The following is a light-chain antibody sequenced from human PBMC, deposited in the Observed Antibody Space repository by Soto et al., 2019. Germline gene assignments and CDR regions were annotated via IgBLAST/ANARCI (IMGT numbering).Light chain of an antibody. Sequence: EIVMTQSPASLSVSPGERANLSFRASQSVSSNLAWYQQKRGQAPRLLIYGASTRATGIPARFSGSGSGTEFTLTISSLQSEDFAVYYCQQYNNCPPYTFGQGTKLEIK. V-gene: IGKV3-15*01. CDR1: QSVSSN. J-gene: IGKJ2*01. CDR3: QQYNNCPPYT. CDR2: GAS.